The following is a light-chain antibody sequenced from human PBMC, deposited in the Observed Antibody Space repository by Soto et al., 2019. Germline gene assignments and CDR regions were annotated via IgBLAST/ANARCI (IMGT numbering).Light chain of an antibody. J-gene: IGKJ2*01. CDR1: QSVSGW. Sequence: DIQMTQSPSTLSASVGDRVAITCRASQSVSGWLAWYQQKPGKVPKLLIYQASTLEDGVPSRFSGSGSGTXXXLXXXXXXXXXXXXXXXXXXXXYSYTFGPGTNLEIK. V-gene: IGKV1-5*03. CDR2: QAS. CDR3: XXXXXYSYT.